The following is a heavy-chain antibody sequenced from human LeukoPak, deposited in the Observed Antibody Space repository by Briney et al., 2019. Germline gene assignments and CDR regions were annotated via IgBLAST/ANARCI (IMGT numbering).Heavy chain of an antibody. CDR3: AREYSGSYYFDS. J-gene: IGHJ4*02. D-gene: IGHD1-26*01. V-gene: IGHV3-53*01. CDR2: IYSGGST. Sequence: GGSLRLSCAASRFIFSNYWMSWVRQAPGKGLEWVSVIYSGGSTYSADSVKGRFTISRDNSKNTLYLQMNSLRAEDTAVYYCAREYSGSYYFDSWGQGTLVTVSS. CDR1: RFIFSNYW.